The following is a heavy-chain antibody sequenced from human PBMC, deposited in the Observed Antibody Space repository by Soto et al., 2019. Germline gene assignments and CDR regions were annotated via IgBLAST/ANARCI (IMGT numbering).Heavy chain of an antibody. J-gene: IGHJ4*02. V-gene: IGHV4-59*01. CDR1: GGSISSYY. CDR3: ARSPLLWFGESYPMYYFDY. D-gene: IGHD3-10*01. CDR2: IYYSGST. Sequence: QVQLQESGPGLVKPSQTLSLTCTVSGGSISSYYWSWIRQPPGKGLEWIGYIYYSGSTNYNPSLKSRVTRSVDTSKNQFSLKLSSVTAADTAVYYCARSPLLWFGESYPMYYFDYWGQGTLVTVSS.